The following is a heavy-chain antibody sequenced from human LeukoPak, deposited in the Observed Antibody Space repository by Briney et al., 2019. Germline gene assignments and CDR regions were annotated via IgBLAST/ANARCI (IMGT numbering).Heavy chain of an antibody. J-gene: IGHJ4*02. CDR2: IYYSGST. V-gene: IGHV4-59*01. Sequence: SETLSLTCTVSGGSISSYYWSWIRQPPGKGLEWIGYIYYSGSTNYNPSLKSRVTISVDTSKNQFSLKLSSVTAADTAVYYCARATYSSSWYFDYWGQGTLVTVS. D-gene: IGHD6-13*01. CDR1: GGSISSYY. CDR3: ARATYSSSWYFDY.